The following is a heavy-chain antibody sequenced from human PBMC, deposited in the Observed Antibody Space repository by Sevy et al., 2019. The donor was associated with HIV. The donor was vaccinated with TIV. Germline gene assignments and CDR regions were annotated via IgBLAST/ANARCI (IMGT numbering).Heavy chain of an antibody. Sequence: LSLTCAASGFTLNSYWMSWVRQAPGKGLEWVANINQDGSVKYYVDSVKGRFTISRGNARNSLYLRMNSLRAEDTALYYCVRAIAAAGSFWGQGTLVTVS. D-gene: IGHD6-13*01. CDR3: VRAIAAAGSF. J-gene: IGHJ4*02. CDR1: GFTLNSYW. V-gene: IGHV3-7*01. CDR2: INQDGSVK.